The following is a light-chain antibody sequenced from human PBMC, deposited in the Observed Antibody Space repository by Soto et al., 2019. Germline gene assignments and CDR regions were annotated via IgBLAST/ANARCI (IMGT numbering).Light chain of an antibody. Sequence: QSALTQPASVSGSPGQSVAISCTGTSSDVAAYNFVSWYQQHPGKAPKLMVFDVSNRPSGVSDRFSGSKSGNTASLTISGLQAEEEAEYSGSSYTSSGNYVVGTGTKLTVL. CDR1: SSDVAAYNF. CDR2: DVS. J-gene: IGLJ1*01. V-gene: IGLV2-14*01. CDR3: SSYTSSGNYV.